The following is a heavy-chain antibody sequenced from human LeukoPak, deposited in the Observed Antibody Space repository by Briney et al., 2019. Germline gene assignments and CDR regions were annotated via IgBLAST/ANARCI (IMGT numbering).Heavy chain of an antibody. CDR1: GFTFSSYG. CDR2: IWYDGSNK. CDR3: ARGKKYQLPLPFDY. D-gene: IGHD2-2*01. Sequence: GGSLRLSCAASGFTFSSYGMHWVRQAPGKGLEWVAVIWYDGSNKYYADSVKGRFTISRDNSKNTLYLQMNSLRAEDAAVYYCARGKKYQLPLPFDYWGQVTLVTVSS. V-gene: IGHV3-33*01. J-gene: IGHJ4*02.